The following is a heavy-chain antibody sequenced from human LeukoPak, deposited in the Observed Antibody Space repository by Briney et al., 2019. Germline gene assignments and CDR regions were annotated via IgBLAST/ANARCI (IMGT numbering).Heavy chain of an antibody. CDR1: GGSFSGYY. J-gene: IGHJ3*01. CDR2: INHSGST. Sequence: SETLSLTCAVYGGSFSGYYWSWIRQPPGKGLEWIGEINHSGSTNYNPSLKSRVPISVDTYKNQFSLKLSSVTAADTAVYYCAREGPYGGTLRGQGTMVTVSS. D-gene: IGHD4-23*01. CDR3: AREGPYGGTL. V-gene: IGHV4-34*01.